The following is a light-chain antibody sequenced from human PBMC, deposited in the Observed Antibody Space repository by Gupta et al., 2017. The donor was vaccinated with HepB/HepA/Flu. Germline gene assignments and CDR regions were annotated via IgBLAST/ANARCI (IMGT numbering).Light chain of an antibody. CDR3: GTWDDSLNGPVV. J-gene: IGLJ3*02. CDR1: RSNIGSNT. V-gene: IGLV1-44*01. CDR2: ADN. Sequence: SVLTQPHSASGAPGQRVSISCSGSRSNIGSNTVNWYQQFPGTAPKLLIYADNQRPSGVPDRFSGSRSGTSASLAISGLQSEDEADYYCGTWDDSLNGPVVFGGGTKVTVL.